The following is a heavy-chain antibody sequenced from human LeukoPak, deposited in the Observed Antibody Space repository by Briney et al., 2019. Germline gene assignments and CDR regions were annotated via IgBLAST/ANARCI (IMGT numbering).Heavy chain of an antibody. V-gene: IGHV4-4*07. Sequence: SETLSLTCTVSGGSISGYYWSWLRQPAGKGLEWIGRIYNSESINYNPSLKSRVTTSIDTSKNQFSPKLNSVTAADTAVYYCARDRSSSYTRDWFDPWGQGVLVTVSS. CDR2: IYNSESI. CDR3: ARDRSSSYTRDWFDP. D-gene: IGHD6-13*01. CDR1: GGSISGYY. J-gene: IGHJ5*02.